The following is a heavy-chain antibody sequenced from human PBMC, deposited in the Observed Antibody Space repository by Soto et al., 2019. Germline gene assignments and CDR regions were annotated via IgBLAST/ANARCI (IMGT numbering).Heavy chain of an antibody. CDR2: ISAYNGNT. CDR3: ARVHMVATSEYFQH. Sequence: QVQLVQSGAEVKKPGASVKVSCKASGYSFTRYGIGWVRQAPGQGLEWMGWISAYNGNTNYAQKLQGRVTMTTDTSTSTAYMELRSLRSDDTAVYYCARVHMVATSEYFQHWGQGTLVTVSS. D-gene: IGHD5-12*01. J-gene: IGHJ1*01. CDR1: GYSFTRYG. V-gene: IGHV1-18*01.